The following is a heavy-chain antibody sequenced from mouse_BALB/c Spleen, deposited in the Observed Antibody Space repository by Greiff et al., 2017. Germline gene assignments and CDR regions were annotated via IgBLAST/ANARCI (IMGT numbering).Heavy chain of an antibody. V-gene: IGHV3-8*02. CDR3: ARKVYYYGSSRWYFDV. J-gene: IGHJ1*01. Sequence: EVKLMESGPSLVKPSQTLSLTCSVTGDSITSGYWNWIRKFPGNKLEYMGYISYSGSTYYNPSLKSRISITRDTSKNQYYLQLNSVTTEDTATYYCARKVYYYGSSRWYFDVWGAGTTVTVSS. CDR1: GDSITSGY. D-gene: IGHD1-1*01. CDR2: ISYSGST.